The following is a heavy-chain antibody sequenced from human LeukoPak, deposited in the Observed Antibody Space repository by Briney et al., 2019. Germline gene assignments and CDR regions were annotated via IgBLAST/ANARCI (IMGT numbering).Heavy chain of an antibody. V-gene: IGHV4-39*07. CDR1: GDSITGYY. CDR2: IYYTGNT. CDR3: AREPLTHYDFWSGYRPYYFDY. J-gene: IGHJ4*02. Sequence: SETLSLTCTVSGDSITGYYWGWIRQPPGKGLEWIGNIYYTGNTYYNASLKSRVTISVDTSKNQFSLKLSSVTAADTAVYYCAREPLTHYDFWSGYRPYYFDYWGQGTLVTVSS. D-gene: IGHD3-3*01.